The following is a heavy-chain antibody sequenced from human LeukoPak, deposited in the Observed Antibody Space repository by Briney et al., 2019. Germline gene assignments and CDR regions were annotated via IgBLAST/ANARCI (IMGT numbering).Heavy chain of an antibody. CDR1: GGSISSYY. D-gene: IGHD3-3*01. Sequence: PSETLSLTCTVSGGSISSYYWSWIRQPPGKGLEWIGYIYYSGSTNYNPSLKSRVTISVDTSKNQFSLKLSSVTAADTAVYYCARSITIFGVVSGAFDIWGQGTMVTVSS. V-gene: IGHV4-59*08. J-gene: IGHJ3*02. CDR3: ARSITIFGVVSGAFDI. CDR2: IYYSGST.